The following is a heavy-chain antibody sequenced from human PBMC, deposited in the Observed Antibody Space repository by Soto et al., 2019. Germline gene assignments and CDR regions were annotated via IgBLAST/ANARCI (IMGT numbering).Heavy chain of an antibody. CDR1: GGSISSGGYY. CDR3: ASGLYCSGGSCNTHYYGMDV. CDR2: IYYSGST. D-gene: IGHD2-15*01. Sequence: PSETLSLTCTVSGGSISSGGYYWSWIRQHPGKGLEWIGYIYYSGSTYYNPSLKSRVTISVDTSKNQFSLKLSSVTAADTAVYYCASGLYCSGGSCNTHYYGMDVWGQGTTVTVSS. V-gene: IGHV4-31*03. J-gene: IGHJ6*02.